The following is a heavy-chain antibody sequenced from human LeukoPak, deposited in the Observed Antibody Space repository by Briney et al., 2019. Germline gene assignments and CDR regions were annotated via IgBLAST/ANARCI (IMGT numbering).Heavy chain of an antibody. CDR1: GGSFSSYS. CDR2: IIEKGNA. CDR3: ARGRDRSKAGDL. V-gene: IGHV4-34*01. J-gene: IGHJ5*02. D-gene: IGHD5-24*01. Sequence: SETLSLTCALYGGSFSSYSWSWTWIRQTPEKGLEWIGEIIEKGNANYNPSLKSRVTIDLDTSKNQFSLKLTSMTAADTAFYYCARGRDRSKAGDLWGQGSLVTVSS.